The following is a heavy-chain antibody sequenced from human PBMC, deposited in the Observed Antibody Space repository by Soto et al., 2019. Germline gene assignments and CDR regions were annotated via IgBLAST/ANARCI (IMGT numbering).Heavy chain of an antibody. D-gene: IGHD6-13*01. J-gene: IGHJ6*02. V-gene: IGHV1-8*01. CDR3: ARGTGIAAAAADVLVGYYYYYGMDV. CDR2: MNPNSGNT. Sequence: QVQLVQSGAEVKKPGASVKVSCKASGYTFTSYDINWVRQATGQGLEWMGWMNPNSGNTGYAQKFQGSVITTRNTSISTAYKELSSLRCEDTAVYYCARGTGIAAAAADVLVGYYYYYGMDVWGQGTTVTVSS. CDR1: GYTFTSYD.